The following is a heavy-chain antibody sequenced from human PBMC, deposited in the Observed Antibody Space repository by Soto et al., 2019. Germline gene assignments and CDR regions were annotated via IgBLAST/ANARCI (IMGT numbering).Heavy chain of an antibody. CDR3: ARGMAEAQKFYFLDY. D-gene: IGHD3-3*01. V-gene: IGHV4-59*01. Sequence: XSQPLSNTVSEGSSINYCWXWILQKTGGGLEFIGYVSHTATTTYSPSLTNRVTISGDASKSQCSLKQRSVTAADTAVYYFARGMAEAQKFYFLDYLVQGALVTGSS. J-gene: IGHJ4*02. CDR2: VSHTATT. CDR1: EGSSINYC.